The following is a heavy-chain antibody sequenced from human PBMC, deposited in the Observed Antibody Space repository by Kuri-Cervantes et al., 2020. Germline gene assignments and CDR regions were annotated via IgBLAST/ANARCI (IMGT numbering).Heavy chain of an antibody. J-gene: IGHJ4*02. Sequence: ASVKVSCKASGYTFTSYGISWVRQAPGQGLEWMGWISAYNGNTNYAQKLQGRVTMTTDTSTSTAYMDLRSLRSDDTAVYYCAADGYSSGWYGYWGQGALVTVSS. CDR3: AADGYSSGWYGY. V-gene: IGHV1-18*01. CDR1: GYTFTSYG. D-gene: IGHD6-19*01. CDR2: ISAYNGNT.